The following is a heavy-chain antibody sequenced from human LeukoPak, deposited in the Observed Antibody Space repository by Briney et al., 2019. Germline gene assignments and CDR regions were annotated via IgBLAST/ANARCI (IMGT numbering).Heavy chain of an antibody. CDR1: GGSISSSSYX. D-gene: IGHD2-15*01. CDR3: ASPGVVVVGGCGY. Sequence: SETLSLTCTVSGGSISSSSYXXXXXXXPXXXXXXWIGSIYYSGSTYYNPSXKSRVTISVDXXXNQXSLKLSSVTAADTAVYYCASPGVVVVGGCGYWGQGTLVTVPS. J-gene: IGHJ4*02. CDR2: IYYSGST. V-gene: IGHV4-39*01.